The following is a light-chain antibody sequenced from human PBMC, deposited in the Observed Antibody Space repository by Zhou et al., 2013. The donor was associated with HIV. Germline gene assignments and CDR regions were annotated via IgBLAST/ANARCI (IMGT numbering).Light chain of an antibody. CDR2: GAS. Sequence: AIRITQSPSSLSASVGDRVTITCRASQGVGNSFAWYQQKPGKAPSLLIYGASILQSGVPSRFSGSGSGTEFTLSISCLQSEDFATYYCQHYSTYPLSFGGGTKVQI. CDR1: QGVGNS. J-gene: IGKJ4*01. CDR3: QHYSTYPLS. V-gene: IGKV1-8*01.